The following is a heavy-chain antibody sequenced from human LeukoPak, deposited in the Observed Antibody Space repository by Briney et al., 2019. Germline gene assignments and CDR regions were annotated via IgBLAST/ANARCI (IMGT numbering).Heavy chain of an antibody. CDR3: ARDGHYDFWSGYYGPIDY. D-gene: IGHD3-3*01. Sequence: GGSLRLSCAASGFTFSSYWMSWVRQAPGKGLEWVANIKQDGSEKYYVDSVKGRSTISRDNAKNSLYLQMNSLRAEDTAVYYCARDGHYDFWSGYYGPIDYWGQGTLVTVSS. V-gene: IGHV3-7*01. CDR1: GFTFSSYW. J-gene: IGHJ4*02. CDR2: IKQDGSEK.